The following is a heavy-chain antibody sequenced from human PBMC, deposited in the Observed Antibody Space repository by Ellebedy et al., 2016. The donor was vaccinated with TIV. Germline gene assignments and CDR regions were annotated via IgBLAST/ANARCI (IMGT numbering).Heavy chain of an antibody. V-gene: IGHV3-7*03. CDR2: IRQDGAEK. D-gene: IGHD5-12*01. CDR3: ARTGYGYHGMDV. CDR1: GFTFSNHW. J-gene: IGHJ6*02. Sequence: PGGSLRLSCAASGFTFSNHWMSWVRQAPGKGLEFVANIRQDGAEKHYVDSVKGRFSISRDNAKNSVLLQMTSLRAEDTAVYYCARTGYGYHGMDVWGQGTTVTVSS.